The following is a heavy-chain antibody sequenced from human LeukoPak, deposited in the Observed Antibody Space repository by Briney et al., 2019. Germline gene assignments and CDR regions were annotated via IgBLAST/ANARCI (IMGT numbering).Heavy chain of an antibody. V-gene: IGHV3-30-3*01. CDR3: ARADIVATIDY. CDR1: GFTFSSYA. J-gene: IGHJ4*02. Sequence: PGRSLRLSCAASGFTFSSYAMHWVRQAPGKGLEWVAVISYDGSNKYYADSVKGRFTISRDNSKNTLYLQMNSLRAEDTAVYYCARADIVATIDYWGQGTLVTVSS. CDR2: ISYDGSNK. D-gene: IGHD5-12*01.